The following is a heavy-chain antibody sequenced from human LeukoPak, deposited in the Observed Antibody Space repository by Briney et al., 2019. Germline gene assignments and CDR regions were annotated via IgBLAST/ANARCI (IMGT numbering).Heavy chain of an antibody. Sequence: ASVKVSCQATGYTFTSYGISWVRQAPGQGLEWMGWISAYNGNTNYAQKLQGRVTMTTDTSTSTAYMELRRLRSDDTAVYYCARDRAYDYVWGSYRYSYWGQGTLVTVSS. CDR3: ARDRAYDYVWGSYRYSY. CDR1: GYTFTSYG. V-gene: IGHV1-18*01. D-gene: IGHD3-16*02. J-gene: IGHJ4*02. CDR2: ISAYNGNT.